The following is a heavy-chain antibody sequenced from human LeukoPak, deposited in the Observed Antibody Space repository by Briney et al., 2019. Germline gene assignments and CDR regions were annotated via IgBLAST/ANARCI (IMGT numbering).Heavy chain of an antibody. V-gene: IGHV1-18*01. CDR2: ISAYNGNT. D-gene: IGHD3-22*01. CDR3: ARDPSYYDSSGYYFYQLPPDY. Sequence: ASVKVSCKASGYTFTSYGISWVRQAPGRGLEWMGWISAYNGNTNYAQKLQGRVTMTTDTSTSTAYMELRSLRSDDTAVYYCARDPSYYDSSGYYFYQLPPDYWGQGTLVTVSS. CDR1: GYTFTSYG. J-gene: IGHJ4*02.